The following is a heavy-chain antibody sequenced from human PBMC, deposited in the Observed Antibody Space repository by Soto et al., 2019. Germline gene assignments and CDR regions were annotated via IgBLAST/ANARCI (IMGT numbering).Heavy chain of an antibody. CDR3: TRDKTFLGQPAANRRPGWFDP. CDR1: GFTFGDYA. V-gene: IGHV3-49*03. CDR2: IRSKAYGGTT. D-gene: IGHD2-2*01. J-gene: IGHJ5*02. Sequence: GFLRLSCTASGFTFGDYAMSWFRQAPGKGLEWVGFIRSKAYGGTTEYAASVKGRFTISRDDSKSIAYLQMNSLKTEDTAVYYCTRDKTFLGQPAANRRPGWFDPWGQGTLVTVSS.